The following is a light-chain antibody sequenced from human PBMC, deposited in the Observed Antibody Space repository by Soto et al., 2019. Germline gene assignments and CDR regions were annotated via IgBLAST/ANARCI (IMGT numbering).Light chain of an antibody. CDR1: SSDIGAYNF. J-gene: IGLJ1*01. Sequence: QSVLTQHASVSGSPGQSIVISCTGTSSDIGAYNFVSWYQQHPHKAPKLLISEVAYRPSGVSSRFSASKSGNTASLTISGLQAEDEADYYCCSYTSSSTLLFGTGTKVTVL. CDR2: EVA. CDR3: CSYTSSSTLL. V-gene: IGLV2-14*01.